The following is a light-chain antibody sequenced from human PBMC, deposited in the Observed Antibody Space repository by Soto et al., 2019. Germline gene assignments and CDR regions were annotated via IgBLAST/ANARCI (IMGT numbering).Light chain of an antibody. Sequence: DIQMTQSPSTLSASVGDRVTITCRASQSISNYLAWYQQKPGKAPKLLIYKASTLESGVPSRFSGSGSGTEFTLSISSLQPDDFATYYCQQYESFPRTFGQGTKEEIK. CDR1: QSISNY. J-gene: IGKJ1*01. V-gene: IGKV1-5*03. CDR2: KAS. CDR3: QQYESFPRT.